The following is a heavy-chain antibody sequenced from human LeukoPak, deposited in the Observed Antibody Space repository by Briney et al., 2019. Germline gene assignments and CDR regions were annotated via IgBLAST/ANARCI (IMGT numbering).Heavy chain of an antibody. CDR3: ARDRTGNNWFDP. CDR2: IYYSGST. Sequence: PSQTLSLTCTVSGGSISSGDYYWSWIRQPPGKGLEWIGYIYYSGSTNYNPSLKSRVTISVDTSKNQFSLKLSSVTAADTAVYYCARDRTGNNWFDPWGQGTLVTVSS. CDR1: GGSISSGDYY. J-gene: IGHJ5*02. V-gene: IGHV4-30-4*01. D-gene: IGHD1-1*01.